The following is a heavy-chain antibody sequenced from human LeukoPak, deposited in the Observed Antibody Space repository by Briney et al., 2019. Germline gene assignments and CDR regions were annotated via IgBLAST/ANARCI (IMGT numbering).Heavy chain of an antibody. Sequence: GGSLRLSCTASGFTFSDYAMNWIRQAPGKGLEWVSTISHSAHGIFYTDSVKGRFTISRDTSQNTLSLQMNSLRGEDTAVYYCARCLLYLWNRNFYYYMDVWGKGTTVTVSS. D-gene: IGHD2-8*01. CDR1: GFTFSDYA. V-gene: IGHV3-23*01. CDR2: ISHSAHGI. J-gene: IGHJ6*03. CDR3: ARCLLYLWNRNFYYYMDV.